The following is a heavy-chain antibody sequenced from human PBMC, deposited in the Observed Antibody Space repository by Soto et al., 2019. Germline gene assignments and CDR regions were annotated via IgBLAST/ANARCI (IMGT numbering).Heavy chain of an antibody. V-gene: IGHV3-33*01. Sequence: SLRLSCAASGFTFSSYGMHWVRQAPGKGLEWVAVIWYDGSNKYYADSVKGRFTISRDNSKNTLYLQMNSLRGEDTAVYYCATDKGRPRSSRVFYGMDVWGQGTTVTVSS. CDR1: GFTFSSYG. J-gene: IGHJ6*02. CDR3: ATDKGRPRSSRVFYGMDV. D-gene: IGHD6-13*01. CDR2: IWYDGSNK.